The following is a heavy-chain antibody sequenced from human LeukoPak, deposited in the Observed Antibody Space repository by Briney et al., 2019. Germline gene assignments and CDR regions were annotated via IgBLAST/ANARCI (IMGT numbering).Heavy chain of an antibody. CDR1: GFSFDSYG. J-gene: IGHJ4*02. D-gene: IGHD6-19*01. CDR3: ARDSSTGWYHGH. V-gene: IGHV3-66*01. Sequence: GGSLRLSCDASGFSFDSYGMHWVRQAPGKGLEWVSVIYSSGSTYYADSVKGRFTISRDNSKNTLYLQMNSLRAEDTAVYYCARDSSTGWYHGHWGQGTPVTVSS. CDR2: IYSSGST.